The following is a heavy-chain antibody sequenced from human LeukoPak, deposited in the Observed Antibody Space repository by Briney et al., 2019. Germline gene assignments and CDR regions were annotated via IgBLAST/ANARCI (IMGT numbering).Heavy chain of an antibody. CDR2: IKSDGST. CDR1: GFTFSSFW. CDR3: ARAPSEIGGYYPEYFRH. Sequence: PGGSLRLSCAASGFTFSSFWMHWVRHAPGKGLVWVSRIKSDGSTNYADSVKGRFTISRDNAKNTVSLQMNSLRVEDTGVYYCARAPSEIGGYYPEYFRHWGQGTLVTVS. D-gene: IGHD3-22*01. J-gene: IGHJ1*01. V-gene: IGHV3-74*01.